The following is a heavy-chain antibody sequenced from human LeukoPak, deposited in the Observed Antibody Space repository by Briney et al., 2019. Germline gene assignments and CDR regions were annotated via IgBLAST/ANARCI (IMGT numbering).Heavy chain of an antibody. CDR1: GFTFDDYG. CDR3: ASFLSSGYYQTWYDP. D-gene: IGHD3-22*01. V-gene: IGHV3-20*04. J-gene: IGHJ5*02. CDR2: INWNCSGA. Sequence: GGALRLSCAASGFTFDDYGMMWVGQVPGKGLEGVSGINWNCSGAGYADSVKGRFTISRDNAKNSLSLQMNSLRAEDTAVYYCASFLSSGYYQTWYDPWGQGTLVTVSS.